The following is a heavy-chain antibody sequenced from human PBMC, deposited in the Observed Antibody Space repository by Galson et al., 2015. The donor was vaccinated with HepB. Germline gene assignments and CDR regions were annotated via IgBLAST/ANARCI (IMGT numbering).Heavy chain of an antibody. CDR3: ARGEYYYDSSGYPDH. D-gene: IGHD3-22*01. CDR2: IWYDGTIK. CDR1: GFTFSGCG. Sequence: SLRLSCAASGFTFSGCGMHWVRQAPGKGLEWVAVIWYDGTIKYYADSVKGRFTISRDNSKNTLYLQMNRLRAEDTAVYYCARGEYYYDSSGYPDHWGQGTLVTVSS. V-gene: IGHV3-33*01. J-gene: IGHJ4*02.